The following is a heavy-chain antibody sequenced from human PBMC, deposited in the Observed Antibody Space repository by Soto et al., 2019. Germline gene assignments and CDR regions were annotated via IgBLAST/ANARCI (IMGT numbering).Heavy chain of an antibody. D-gene: IGHD3-10*01. Sequence: QVQLQESGPGLVKPSETLSLTCTVSGGSITNYYCSWFRQPPGKGLEWIGYINYDGYSAYNLSLKRRVTLQRDASKTQFSLMLESVTATDTAVYYCARHGFGPLHGLVDVWGPGTTVIVSS. CDR2: INYDGYS. J-gene: IGHJ6*02. CDR1: GGSITNYY. V-gene: IGHV4-59*08. CDR3: ARHGFGPLHGLVDV.